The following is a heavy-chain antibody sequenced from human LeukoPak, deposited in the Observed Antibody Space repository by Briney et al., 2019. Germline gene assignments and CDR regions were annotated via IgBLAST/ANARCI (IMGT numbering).Heavy chain of an antibody. V-gene: IGHV3-64D*06. CDR3: LRLGGNDSDY. CDR2: IRSNGGGT. D-gene: IGHD1-26*01. J-gene: IGHJ4*02. Sequence: GGSLRLSCSASGFTFSDYSMHWVRQAPGKGLEYVSAIRSNGGGTNYADSVKGRFTISRDNSKNTLYLQMSSLRVEDTAVYYCLRLGGNDSDYWGQGTLVTVSS. CDR1: GFTFSDYS.